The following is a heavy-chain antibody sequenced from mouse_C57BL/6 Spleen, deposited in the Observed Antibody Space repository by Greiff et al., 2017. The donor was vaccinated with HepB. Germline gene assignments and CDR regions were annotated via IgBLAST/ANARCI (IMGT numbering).Heavy chain of an antibody. D-gene: IGHD1-1*01. J-gene: IGHJ4*01. CDR2: INPSSGYT. CDR3: ARSITTVVAPYAMDY. CDR1: GYTFTSYT. V-gene: IGHV1-4*01. Sequence: VQLQQSGAELARPGASVKMSCKASGYTFTSYTMHWVKQRPGQGLEWIGYINPSSGYTKYNQKFKDKATLTADKSSSTAYMQLSSLTSEDSAVYYCARSITTVVAPYAMDYWGQGTSVTVSS.